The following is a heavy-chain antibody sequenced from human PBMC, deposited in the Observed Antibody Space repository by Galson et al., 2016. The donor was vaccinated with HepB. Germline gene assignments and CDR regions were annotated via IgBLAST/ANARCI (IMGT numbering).Heavy chain of an antibody. Sequence: SLRLSCAASGFSFKNYAMNWVRQAPGKGLEWVAVIPYDGSSQHYPDSVKGRFTISRDNSKKTVFLKMKNLRPDDTAVYYCARSGTVTDPFDVWGQGTMVTVSS. CDR2: IPYDGSSQ. CDR3: ARSGTVTDPFDV. D-gene: IGHD3-10*01. CDR1: GFSFKNYA. J-gene: IGHJ3*01. V-gene: IGHV3-30-3*01.